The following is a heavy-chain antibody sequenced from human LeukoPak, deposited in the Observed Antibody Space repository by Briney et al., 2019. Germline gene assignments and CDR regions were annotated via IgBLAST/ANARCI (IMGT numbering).Heavy chain of an antibody. D-gene: IGHD5-12*01. CDR3: ARGGDSGYDYLDY. V-gene: IGHV3-9*01. CDR1: GFTFDDYA. J-gene: IGHJ4*02. CDR2: ISWNSGSI. Sequence: GGSLRLSCAASGFTFDDYAMHWVRQAPGKGLEWVSGISWNSGSIGYADSVKGRFTISRDNAKNSLYLQMTSLRAEDTALYYCARGGDSGYDYLDYWGQGTLVTVSS.